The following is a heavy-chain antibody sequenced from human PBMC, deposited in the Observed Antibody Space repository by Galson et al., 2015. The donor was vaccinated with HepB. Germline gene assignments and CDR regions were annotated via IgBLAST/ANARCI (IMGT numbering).Heavy chain of an antibody. J-gene: IGHJ4*02. CDR3: ARDWSFPISSFPRGYDSIGYFDY. Sequence: SLRLSCAASGFTFSSYSMNWVRQAPGKGLEWVSSISSSSSYIYYADSVKGRFTISRDNAKNSLYLQMNSLRAEDTAVYYCARDWSFPISSFPRGYDSIGYFDYWGQGTLVTVSS. V-gene: IGHV3-21*01. D-gene: IGHD5-12*01. CDR2: ISSSSSYI. CDR1: GFTFSSYS.